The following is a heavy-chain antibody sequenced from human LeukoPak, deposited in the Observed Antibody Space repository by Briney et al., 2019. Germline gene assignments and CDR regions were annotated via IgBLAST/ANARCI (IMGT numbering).Heavy chain of an antibody. CDR3: ARHPRGYSYGYVGYGRNAFDI. J-gene: IGHJ3*02. CDR2: IYYSGST. D-gene: IGHD5-18*01. CDR1: GGSFSGYY. V-gene: IGHV4-59*08. Sequence: TSETLSLTCAVYGGSFSGYYWSWIRQPPGKGLEWIGYIYYSGSTNYNPSLKSRVTISVDTSKNQFSLKLSSVTAADTAVYYCARHPRGYSYGYVGYGRNAFDIWGQGTMVTVSS.